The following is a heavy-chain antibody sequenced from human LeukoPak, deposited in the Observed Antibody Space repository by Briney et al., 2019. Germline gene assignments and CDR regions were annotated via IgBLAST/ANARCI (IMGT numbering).Heavy chain of an antibody. D-gene: IGHD4-17*01. V-gene: IGHV3-7*01. CDR1: GFTFSSYW. CDR2: IKQDGSEK. J-gene: IGHJ5*02. Sequence: GGSLRLSCAASGFTFSSYWMSWVRQAPGKGREWVASIKQDGSEKYYVDSVKGRFTISRDNAKNSLYLQMNSLRAEDTALYYCARAPGEGWFDPWDQGTLVTVSS. CDR3: ARAPGEGWFDP.